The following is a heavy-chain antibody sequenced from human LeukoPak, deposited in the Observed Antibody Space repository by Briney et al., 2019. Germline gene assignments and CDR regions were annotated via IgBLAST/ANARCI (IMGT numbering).Heavy chain of an antibody. J-gene: IGHJ5*02. CDR2: IIPIFGTA. Sequence: SVKVSCKASGGTFSSYAISWVRQAPGQGLEWMGGIIPIFGTANYAQKFQGRVTITADESTSTAYMELSSLRSEDTAVYYCARSSWSYYWFDPWGQGTLVTVSS. V-gene: IGHV1-69*13. CDR3: ARSSWSYYWFDP. CDR1: GGTFSSYA. D-gene: IGHD1-26*01.